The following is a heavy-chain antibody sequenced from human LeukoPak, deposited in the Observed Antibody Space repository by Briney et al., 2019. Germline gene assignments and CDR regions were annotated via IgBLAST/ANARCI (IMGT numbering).Heavy chain of an antibody. CDR2: INPKSGGT. CDR1: GYTVTGYY. D-gene: IGHD6-19*01. J-gene: IGHJ4*02. CDR3: ARHYTSGWYSD. Sequence: ASVKVSCKASGYTVTGYYMHWVRQAPGQGLEWMGWINPKSGGTNYAQKFQGRVTMTRDTHISTAYMEVSGLRSDDTAVYYCARHYTSGWYSDWGQGTLVTVSS. V-gene: IGHV1-2*02.